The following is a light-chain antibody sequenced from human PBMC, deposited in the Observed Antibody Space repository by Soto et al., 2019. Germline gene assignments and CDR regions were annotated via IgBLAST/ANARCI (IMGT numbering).Light chain of an antibody. CDR3: SSFTSTHTGV. J-gene: IGLJ3*02. CDR1: SSDVGGYNY. Sequence: QSALTQPASVSGSPGQSITISCTGTSSDVGGYNYVSWYQQYPGKAPKLMIYEVSNRPSGVSNRFSGSKSGNTASLTISGLPAEDAADYYCSSFTSTHTGVFGGGTKVTVL. V-gene: IGLV2-14*01. CDR2: EVS.